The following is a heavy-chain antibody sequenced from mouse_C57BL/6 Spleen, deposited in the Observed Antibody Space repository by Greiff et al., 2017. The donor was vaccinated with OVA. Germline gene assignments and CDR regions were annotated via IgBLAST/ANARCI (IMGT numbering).Heavy chain of an antibody. CDR2: IFPGSGST. CDR3: ARGRLGRRGYFDV. Sequence: VQLHQSGPELVKPGASVKISCKASGYTFTDYYINWVKQRPGQGLEWIGWIFPGSGSTYYNEKFQGKATLTVDKSSSTAYMLLSSLTSEDSAVYVCARGRLGRRGYFDVWGTGTTVTVSS. CDR1: GYTFTDYY. V-gene: IGHV1-75*01. D-gene: IGHD4-1*01. J-gene: IGHJ1*03.